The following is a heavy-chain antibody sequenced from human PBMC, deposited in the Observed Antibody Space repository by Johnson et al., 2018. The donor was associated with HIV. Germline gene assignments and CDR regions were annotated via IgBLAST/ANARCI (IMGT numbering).Heavy chain of an antibody. Sequence: VQLVESGGGLVQPGGSLRLSCAASGFTVSSNYMSWVRQAPGKGLAWVSVIYSGGSTYYADSVKDRFTISRDNSKNTLYLQMNSLRAEDTAVYYCARGRDGYNADAFDIWGKGTMVTVSS. J-gene: IGHJ3*02. D-gene: IGHD5-24*01. CDR2: IYSGGST. CDR1: GFTVSSNY. CDR3: ARGRDGYNADAFDI. V-gene: IGHV3-66*01.